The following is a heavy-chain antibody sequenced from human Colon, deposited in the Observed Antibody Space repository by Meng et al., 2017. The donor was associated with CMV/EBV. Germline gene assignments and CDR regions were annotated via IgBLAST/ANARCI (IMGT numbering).Heavy chain of an antibody. V-gene: IGHV3-7*01. J-gene: IGHJ4*02. CDR1: GFTFSNFW. CDR2: IKEDGSEI. D-gene: IGHD5-24*01. CDR3: ARPRDGYSPFDL. Sequence: GGSLRLSCYAASGFTFSNFWMNWVRQAPGKGLEWVANIKEDGSEIYYVDSVKGRFTISRDNAKNTVYLQMNRLTADDTAVYYCARPRDGYSPFDLWGQGTPVTVSS.